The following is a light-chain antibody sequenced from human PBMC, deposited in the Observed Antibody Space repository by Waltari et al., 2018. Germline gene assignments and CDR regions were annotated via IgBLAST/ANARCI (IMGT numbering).Light chain of an antibody. J-gene: IGKJ4*01. Sequence: IQMTQSPSSLSASVGGTVTITCQARKDIENQLNWYQQRPGKAPKLLIARASSLRDGIPSRFSGSGSGTDFTLTINSLQAEDFATYYCQQGYDLPITFGGGTKVEIK. CDR1: KDIENQ. CDR3: QQGYDLPIT. CDR2: RAS. V-gene: IGKV1-6*01.